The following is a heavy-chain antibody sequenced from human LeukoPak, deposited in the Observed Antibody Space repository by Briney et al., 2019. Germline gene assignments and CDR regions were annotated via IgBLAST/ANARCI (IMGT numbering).Heavy chain of an antibody. J-gene: IGHJ4*02. Sequence: GGSLRLSCAASGFPLSSYSINWVRQAPGKGLEWVSYISSSGSAIYYVDSVKGRFTVSRDNAKNSLFLQMNGPRAEDTAVYYCVRVKGSYFDYWGQGALVTVSS. CDR1: GFPLSSYS. D-gene: IGHD2-15*01. V-gene: IGHV3-48*01. CDR2: ISSSGSAI. CDR3: VRVKGSYFDY.